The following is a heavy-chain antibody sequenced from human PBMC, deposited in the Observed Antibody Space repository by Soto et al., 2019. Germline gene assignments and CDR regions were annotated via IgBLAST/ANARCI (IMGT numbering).Heavy chain of an antibody. CDR1: GFSFSSYG. CDR3: ARGLGLDAFDI. V-gene: IGHV3-33*01. J-gene: IGHJ3*02. Sequence: PGGSLRLSCAASGFSFSSYGMHWVRQAPGKGLEWVAVIWYDGSNKYYADSVKGRFTITRDNSKNRLYLQMHSLRAEDTAVYYCARGLGLDAFDIWGQGTKVTVSS. D-gene: IGHD7-27*01. CDR2: IWYDGSNK.